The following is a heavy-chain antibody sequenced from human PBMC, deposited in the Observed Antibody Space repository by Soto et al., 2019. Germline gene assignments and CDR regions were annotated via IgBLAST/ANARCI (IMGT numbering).Heavy chain of an antibody. V-gene: IGHV4-34*01. D-gene: IGHD2-21*02. CDR3: ASIAVSALRCGDSYIYMDV. CDR1: GGSFSGYY. CDR2: INHSGST. J-gene: IGHJ6*03. Sequence: SETLSLTCAVYGGSFSGYYWSWIRQPPGKGLEWIGEINHSGSTNYNPSLKSRVTISVDTSKNQFSLKLSSVTAADTAVYYCASIAVSALRCGDSYIYMDVWGKGTTVTVSS.